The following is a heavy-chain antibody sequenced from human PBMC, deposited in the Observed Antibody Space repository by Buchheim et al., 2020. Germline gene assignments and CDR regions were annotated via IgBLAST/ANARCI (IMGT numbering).Heavy chain of an antibody. Sequence: EVQLVQSGAEVKKPGESLRISCKGSGYSFTSYWISWVRQMPGKGLEWMGRIDPSDSYTNYSPSFQGHVTISADKSLSTAYPQWSSLKASDTAMYYCARHRDCSSTSCSGYNWFDPWGQGTL. D-gene: IGHD2-2*01. J-gene: IGHJ5*02. CDR3: ARHRDCSSTSCSGYNWFDP. CDR2: IDPSDSYT. V-gene: IGHV5-10-1*01. CDR1: GYSFTSYW.